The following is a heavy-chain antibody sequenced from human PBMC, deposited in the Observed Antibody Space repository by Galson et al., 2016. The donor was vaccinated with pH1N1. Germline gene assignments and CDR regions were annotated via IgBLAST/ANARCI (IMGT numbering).Heavy chain of an antibody. CDR3: VFDTVPKGAEH. J-gene: IGHJ1*01. CDR2: IYPRGDA. D-gene: IGHD4-17*01. V-gene: IGHV3-53*01. Sequence: GSLRLSFAASEFLVTDKYMSWVRQAAGKRPEWVSIIYPRGDAYYADFVEGRFTISRDTSKNMLFLNMSHLRADDTALYYCVFDTVPKGAEHWGQGTLVTVSS. CDR1: EFLVTDKY.